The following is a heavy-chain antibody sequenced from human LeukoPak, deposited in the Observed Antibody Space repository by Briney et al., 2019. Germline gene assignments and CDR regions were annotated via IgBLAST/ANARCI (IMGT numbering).Heavy chain of an antibody. CDR1: GGSFSGYY. CDR2: INHSGST. Sequence: SETLSLTCAVYGGSFSGYYWSWIRQPPGKGPEWIGEINHSGSTNYNPSLKSRVTISVDTSKNQFSLKLSSVTAADTAVYYCARSLHWSGYPYYFDYWGQGTLVTVSS. CDR3: ARSLHWSGYPYYFDY. V-gene: IGHV4-34*01. D-gene: IGHD3-3*01. J-gene: IGHJ4*02.